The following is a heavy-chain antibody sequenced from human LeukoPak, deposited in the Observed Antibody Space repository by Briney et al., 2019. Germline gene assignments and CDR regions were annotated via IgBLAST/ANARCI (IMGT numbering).Heavy chain of an antibody. D-gene: IGHD3-22*01. J-gene: IGHJ4*02. Sequence: SETLSLTCAVPGFSLSSRSYWGWVRQPPGKGLEWIGSIYKSGDTYYNPSLKRRVSTSIDTSGKTFSLWLTSVTAADTAFYYCAQVTMIVDLTQYSLDSWGQETLVTVSS. CDR2: IYKSGDT. CDR1: GFSLSSRSY. V-gene: IGHV4-38-2*01. CDR3: AQVTMIVDLTQYSLDS.